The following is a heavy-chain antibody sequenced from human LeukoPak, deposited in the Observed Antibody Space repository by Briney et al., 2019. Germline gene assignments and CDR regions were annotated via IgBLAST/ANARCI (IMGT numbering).Heavy chain of an antibody. V-gene: IGHV4-39*07. CDR3: ARGGRYCSSTSCYTFDY. CDR1: GGSISSSSYY. Sequence: SETLSLTCTVSGGSISSSSYYWGWIRQPPGKGLEWIGSIYHSGSTYYNPSLKSRVTISVDTSKNQFSLKLSSVTAADTAVYYCARGGRYCSSTSCYTFDYWGQGTLVTVSS. D-gene: IGHD2-2*01. J-gene: IGHJ4*02. CDR2: IYHSGST.